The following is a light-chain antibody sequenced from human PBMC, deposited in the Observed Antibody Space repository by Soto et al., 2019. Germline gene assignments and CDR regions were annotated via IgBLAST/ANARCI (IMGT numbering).Light chain of an antibody. Sequence: EIGMTQSPCTLSWSPGERATLSCRASQSVSSRLAWYQQKPGQAPRLLIYRASTRATGVPARFSGSGSGTEFTLTISGLKSEDFALYYCQQYQNLWTFGQGTKVDIK. J-gene: IGKJ1*01. V-gene: IGKV3-15*01. CDR1: QSVSSR. CDR2: RAS. CDR3: QQYQNLWT.